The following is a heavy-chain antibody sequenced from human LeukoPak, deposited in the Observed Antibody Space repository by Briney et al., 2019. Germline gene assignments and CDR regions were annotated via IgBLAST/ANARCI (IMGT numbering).Heavy chain of an antibody. CDR3: ARDREMATISNWFDP. CDR2: ISAYNGNT. CDR1: GYTFTSYG. D-gene: IGHD5-24*01. J-gene: IGHJ5*02. Sequence: ASVKVSCKASGYTFTSYGISWVRQAPGQGLEWMGWISAYNGNTNYAQKLQGRVTMTTDTSTSTAYMELSRLRSDDTAVYYCARDREMATISNWFDPWGQGTLVTVSS. V-gene: IGHV1-18*01.